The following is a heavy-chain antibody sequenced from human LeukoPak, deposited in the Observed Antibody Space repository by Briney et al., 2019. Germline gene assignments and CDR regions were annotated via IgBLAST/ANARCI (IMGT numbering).Heavy chain of an antibody. CDR3: ATKKTPLYCGGDCYSGLGWFDP. CDR2: INPKNGGT. V-gene: IGHV1-2*02. CDR1: GYTXTGYH. J-gene: IGHJ5*02. D-gene: IGHD2-21*02. Sequence: GASVKVSCKASGYTXTGYHIHGVRQAPGQGLEWMGWINPKNGGTRFAQKFQGRVTMTRDTSISTAYMELNSLRSDDTAVYYCATKKTPLYCGGDCYSGLGWFDPWGQGTLITVSS.